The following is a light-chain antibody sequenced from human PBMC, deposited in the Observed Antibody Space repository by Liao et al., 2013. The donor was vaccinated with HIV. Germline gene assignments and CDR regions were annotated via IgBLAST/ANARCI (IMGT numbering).Light chain of an antibody. CDR1: ELPRQY. V-gene: IGLV3-25*03. CDR3: LTWDNNHYV. Sequence: SYELTQPPSVSVSPGQTAKITCSGDELPRQYAYWYQQKPGQAPVLVMYKDRERPSGIPERFSGSRSGTTVTLTISGVQAEDEADYYCLTWDNNHYVFGPGTKVTVL. CDR2: KDR. J-gene: IGLJ1*01.